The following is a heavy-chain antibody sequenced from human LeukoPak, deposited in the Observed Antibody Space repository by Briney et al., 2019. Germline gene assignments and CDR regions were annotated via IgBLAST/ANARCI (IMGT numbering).Heavy chain of an antibody. CDR1: GYTLTELS. CDR3: ATHRPSSGYYLRPRSSGSFDH. D-gene: IGHD3-22*01. Sequence: ASVKVSCKVSGYTLTELSMHWVRQTPGKGLEWMGGFDPEDGETIYAQKFQGRVTMTEDTSTDTAYMELSSLRSEDTAVYYCATHRPSSGYYLRPRSSGSFDHWGQGTLVTVSS. V-gene: IGHV1-24*01. J-gene: IGHJ4*02. CDR2: FDPEDGET.